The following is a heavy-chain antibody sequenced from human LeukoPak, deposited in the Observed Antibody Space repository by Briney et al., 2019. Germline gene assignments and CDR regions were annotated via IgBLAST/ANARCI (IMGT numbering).Heavy chain of an antibody. V-gene: IGHV4-59*01. CDR2: IHDSVNT. CDR3: ARGRITIFGVVTPHFDY. D-gene: IGHD3-3*01. Sequence: SETLSLTCTVSGGPISSYYWIWIRQSPVTGLECIGYIHDSVNTDYNPSLKSRVTISVDTSNKQFSLKLNSVTAADTAVYYCARGRITIFGVVTPHFDYWGQGTLVTVSS. CDR1: GGPISSYY. J-gene: IGHJ4*02.